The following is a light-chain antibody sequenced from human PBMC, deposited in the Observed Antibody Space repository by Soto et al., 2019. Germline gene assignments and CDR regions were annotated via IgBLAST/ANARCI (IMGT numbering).Light chain of an antibody. Sequence: DIQMTQSPSTLSASVGDRVTITCRASQSIRTWLAWYQQKPGKAPKLLIYDASSLKSGVPSRFSGGGSGTEVALTSSSLQPDDFTTYYCQQYNTNPWTFGQGTKVDIK. J-gene: IGKJ1*01. CDR3: QQYNTNPWT. CDR1: QSIRTW. CDR2: DAS. V-gene: IGKV1-5*01.